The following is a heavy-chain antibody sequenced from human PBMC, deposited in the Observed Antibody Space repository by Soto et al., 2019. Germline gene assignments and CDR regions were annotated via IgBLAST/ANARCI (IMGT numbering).Heavy chain of an antibody. D-gene: IGHD6-19*01. J-gene: IGHJ3*02. CDR1: GFTFSSYS. CDR2: ISSSSSYI. Sequence: GGSLRLSCAASGFTFSSYSMNWVRQAPGRGLEWVSSISSSSSYIYYADSVKGRFTISRDNAKNSLYLQMNSLRAEDTAVYYCARDPYPWEWLVQGAFDIWGQGTMVTVSS. V-gene: IGHV3-21*01. CDR3: ARDPYPWEWLVQGAFDI.